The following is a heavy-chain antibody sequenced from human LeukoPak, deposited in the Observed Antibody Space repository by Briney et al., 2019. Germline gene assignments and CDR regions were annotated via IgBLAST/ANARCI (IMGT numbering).Heavy chain of an antibody. CDR3: ARSGFSTGFYLDF. D-gene: IGHD2-8*02. J-gene: IGHJ4*02. Sequence: AASVSVSCKASGYTFTGQFIHWLRQAPGQGLEWMGWIDPPSGTPHYAQKFQDTVTMTRDTSIGTAYLEVHRLKSDDTAVYYCARSGFSTGFYLDFWGQGTLISVSS. CDR2: IDPPSGTP. CDR1: GYTFTGQF. V-gene: IGHV1-2*02.